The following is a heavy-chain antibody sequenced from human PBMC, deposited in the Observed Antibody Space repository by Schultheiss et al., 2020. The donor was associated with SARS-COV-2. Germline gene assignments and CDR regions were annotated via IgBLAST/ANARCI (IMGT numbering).Heavy chain of an antibody. J-gene: IGHJ4*02. CDR3: ARDVYTALAFDY. CDR2: ISGSGVST. Sequence: GGSLRLSCAASGFTFSSYAMSWVRQAPGKGLEWVSTISGSGVSTYYADSVKGRFTISRDNSKNTLYLQMNSLRAEDTAVYYCARDVYTALAFDYWGQGTLVTVSS. V-gene: IGHV3-23*01. D-gene: IGHD5-18*01. CDR1: GFTFSSYA.